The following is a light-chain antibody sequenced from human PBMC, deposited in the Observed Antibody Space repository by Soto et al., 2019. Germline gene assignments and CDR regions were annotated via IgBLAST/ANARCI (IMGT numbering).Light chain of an antibody. Sequence: DIQMTQSPSTLSASVGDRVTITCRASQSINSWLAWYQQKPGKAPKLLIYKASSLQSAVPSRFSGSGSGTDFSLTISSLQPDDFATYYCQQYNNYPYTFGQGTKLEIK. CDR2: KAS. V-gene: IGKV1-5*03. CDR3: QQYNNYPYT. J-gene: IGKJ2*01. CDR1: QSINSW.